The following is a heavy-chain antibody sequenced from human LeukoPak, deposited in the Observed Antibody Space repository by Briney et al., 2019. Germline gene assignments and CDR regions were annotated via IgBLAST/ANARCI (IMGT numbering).Heavy chain of an antibody. CDR3: ARAGRFGDGIIDY. J-gene: IGHJ4*02. V-gene: IGHV4-30-2*01. CDR2: IYHSGST. Sequence: SETVSLTCGVWGGSISSGGYSGSWIRQPPGKGLEWIGYIYHSGSTYYNTSRKSRVTISVDRSKTQFSLKLSSVTAADTAVYSCARAGRFGDGIIDYWGPGTLVTVSS. CDR1: GGSISSGGYS. D-gene: IGHD3-10*01.